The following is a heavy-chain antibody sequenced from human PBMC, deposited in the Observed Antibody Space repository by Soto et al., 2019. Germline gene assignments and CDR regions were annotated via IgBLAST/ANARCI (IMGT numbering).Heavy chain of an antibody. Sequence: EVQLLESGGGLVQPGGSLRLSCAASGFTFSSYAMSWVRQAPGKGLEWVSAISGSGVSTYYADSVKGRFTISRDNSKNTRYLQMNSLRAEDTAVYYCAKTGGWPRHFDCWGQGTLVTVSS. V-gene: IGHV3-23*01. D-gene: IGHD3-16*01. CDR3: AKTGGWPRHFDC. J-gene: IGHJ4*02. CDR2: ISGSGVST. CDR1: GFTFSSYA.